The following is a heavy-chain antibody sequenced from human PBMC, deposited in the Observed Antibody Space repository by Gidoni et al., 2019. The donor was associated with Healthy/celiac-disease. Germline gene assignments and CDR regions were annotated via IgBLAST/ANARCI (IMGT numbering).Heavy chain of an antibody. D-gene: IGHD3-22*01. CDR2: INHSGST. V-gene: IGHV4-34*01. CDR1: GGSFSGYY. CDR3: ARGGYYDSSGYPY. J-gene: IGHJ4*02. Sequence: QVQLQQWGAGLLKPSETLSLTCAVYGGSFSGYYWSWIRQPPGKGLEWIGEINHSGSTNYNPSLKSRVTISVDTSKNQFSLKLSSVTAADTAVYYCARGGYYDSSGYPYWGQGTLVTVSS.